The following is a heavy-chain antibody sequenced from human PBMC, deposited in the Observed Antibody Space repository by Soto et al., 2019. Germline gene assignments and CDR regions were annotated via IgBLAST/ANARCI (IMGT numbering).Heavy chain of an antibody. CDR1: GFTFNKYT. D-gene: IGHD3-22*01. V-gene: IGHV3-30-3*01. CDR3: ARPANTYEYGISGSPSLLY. Sequence: QVQLVESGGGVVQPGRSLRLSCAASGFTFNKYTMHWVRQAPGKGLAWVAVVAYDGGYKYYADSVKGRFTISRDNSKNTLFLQMNSLRAEDTAVYYCARPANTYEYGISGSPSLLYWGQGTLVTVSS. CDR2: VAYDGGYK. J-gene: IGHJ4*02.